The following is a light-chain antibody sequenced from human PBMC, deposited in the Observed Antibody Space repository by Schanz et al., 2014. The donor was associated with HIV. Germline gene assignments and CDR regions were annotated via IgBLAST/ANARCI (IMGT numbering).Light chain of an antibody. CDR1: SNDIGTYKY. CDR3: SSWRDKTTVV. V-gene: IGLV2-14*03. J-gene: IGLJ2*01. CDR2: DVT. Sequence: QSVLTQPPSASGSPGQSVTISCTGTSNDIGTYKYVSWYRQHPGKAPKLIIYDVTSRPSGISSRFSGSKSGNTASLTISGLQTEDEADYYCSSWRDKTTVVFGGGTKLTVV.